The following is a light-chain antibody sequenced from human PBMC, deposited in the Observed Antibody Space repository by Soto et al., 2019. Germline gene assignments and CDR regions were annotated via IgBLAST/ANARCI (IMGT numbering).Light chain of an antibody. CDR3: QQCNSFPFT. CDR2: AAS. Sequence: DIQMTQSPSSVSASVGDRVTFTCRASQALSRWLAWYQQKPGKAPKLLIYAASNLQTGVPSRFSGSGSGTDFTLTISSLQPEDSATYYCQQCNSFPFTFGQGTRLEIK. CDR1: QALSRW. V-gene: IGKV1-12*01. J-gene: IGKJ5*01.